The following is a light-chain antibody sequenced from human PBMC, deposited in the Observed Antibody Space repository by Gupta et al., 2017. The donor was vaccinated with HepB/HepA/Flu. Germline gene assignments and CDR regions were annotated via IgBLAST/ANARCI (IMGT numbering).Light chain of an antibody. CDR3: SSWDDSPNGMI. CDR2: INN. Sequence: GTISCSGSSSNIGSNTVNWYQQLPGTAPKLLIYINNQRPSGVPARFAGSKSGTSASLVISGLQSEDEAYYYCSSWDDSPNGMILGGGTKVTVL. V-gene: IGLV1-44*01. J-gene: IGLJ2*01. CDR1: SSNIGSNT.